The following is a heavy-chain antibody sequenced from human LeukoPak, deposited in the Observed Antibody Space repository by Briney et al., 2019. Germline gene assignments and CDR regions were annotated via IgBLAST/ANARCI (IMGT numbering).Heavy chain of an antibody. Sequence: SETLSLTCTVSGGSISSYYWGWIRQPPGKGLEWIGYIYYSGSTNYNPSLKSRVTISVDTSKNQFSLRLTSVTAADTAVYYCARGPDSSGYHFDYWGQGTLVTVSS. CDR1: GGSISSYY. V-gene: IGHV4-59*01. D-gene: IGHD3-22*01. CDR3: ARGPDSSGYHFDY. J-gene: IGHJ4*02. CDR2: IYYSGST.